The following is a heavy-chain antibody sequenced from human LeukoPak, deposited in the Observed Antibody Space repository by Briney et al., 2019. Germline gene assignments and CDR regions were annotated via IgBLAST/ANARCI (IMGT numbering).Heavy chain of an antibody. J-gene: IGHJ4*02. D-gene: IGHD6-19*01. CDR2: INLNSGGT. V-gene: IGHV1-2*02. CDR1: GYTFTGYY. CDR3: ARSQYSSGWYLV. Sequence: ASVKVSCKASGYTFTGYYVHWVRQAPGQGLEWVGWINLNSGGTNYAQKFQGRVTMTRDASISTAYMDLSRLSSDDTAVYYCARSQYSSGWYLVWGQGTLVTVSS.